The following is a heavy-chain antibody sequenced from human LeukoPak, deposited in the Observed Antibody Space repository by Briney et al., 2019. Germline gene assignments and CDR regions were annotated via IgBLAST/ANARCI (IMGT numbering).Heavy chain of an antibody. Sequence: EASVTVSRKFSGYTLTELSMHWVRQAPGKGLEWMGGFDPEDGETIYAQKFQGRVTMTEDTSTDTAYMELSSLRSEDTAVYYCATDLGDSRGYYNWFDPWGQGTLVTVSS. CDR3: ATDLGDSRGYYNWFDP. CDR2: FDPEDGET. V-gene: IGHV1-24*01. CDR1: GYTLTELS. D-gene: IGHD3-22*01. J-gene: IGHJ5*02.